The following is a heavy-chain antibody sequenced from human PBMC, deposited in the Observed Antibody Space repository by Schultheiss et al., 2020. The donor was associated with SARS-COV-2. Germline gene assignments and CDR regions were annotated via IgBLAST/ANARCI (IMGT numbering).Heavy chain of an antibody. Sequence: GESLKISCAASGFTFSSYAMHWVRQAPGKGLEWVAVISYDGSNKYYADSVKGRFTISRDNAKNSLYLQMNSLRDEDTAVYYCARDRDIVATIMDYWGQGTLVTVSS. D-gene: IGHD5-12*01. V-gene: IGHV3-30*04. CDR3: ARDRDIVATIMDY. CDR1: GFTFSSYA. J-gene: IGHJ4*02. CDR2: ISYDGSNK.